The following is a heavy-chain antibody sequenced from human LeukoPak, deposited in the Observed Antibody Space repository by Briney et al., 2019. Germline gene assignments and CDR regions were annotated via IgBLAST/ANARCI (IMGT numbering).Heavy chain of an antibody. D-gene: IGHD1-26*01. J-gene: IGHJ1*01. CDR1: GYTLTGYY. V-gene: IGHV1-2*02. CDR3: ARAGATVRRSFQH. Sequence: GASVKVSCKASGYTLTGYYMHWVRQAPGQGLEWMGWINPNSGGTNYAQKFQGRVTMTRDTSISTAYMELSRLRSDDTAVYYCARAGATVRRSFQHWGQGTLVTVSS. CDR2: INPNSGGT.